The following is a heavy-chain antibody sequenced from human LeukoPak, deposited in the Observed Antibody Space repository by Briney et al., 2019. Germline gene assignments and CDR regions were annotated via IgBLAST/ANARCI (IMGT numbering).Heavy chain of an antibody. CDR2: IKQDGSEK. J-gene: IGHJ4*02. Sequence: PGGSLRLSCAASGFTFSSYWMSWVRQAPGEGLEWVANIKQDGSEKYYVDSVKGRFTISRDNAKNSLYLQMNSLRAEDTAVFYCARVGTAEGTLEDYWGQGTLVTVSS. V-gene: IGHV3-7*01. CDR3: ARVGTAEGTLEDY. CDR1: GFTFSSYW. D-gene: IGHD6-13*01.